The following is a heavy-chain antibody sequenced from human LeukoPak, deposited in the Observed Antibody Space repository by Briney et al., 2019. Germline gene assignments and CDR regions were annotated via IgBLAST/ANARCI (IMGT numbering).Heavy chain of an antibody. CDR2: IKQDGSEK. V-gene: IGHV3-7*01. J-gene: IGHJ4*02. Sequence: PGGSLRLSCAASGFTFSSYWMSWARQAPGKGLEWVANIKQDGSEKYYVDSVKGRFTISRDNAKNSLYLQMNSLRAEDTAVYYCARERGKDAIRFDYWGQGTLVTVSS. CDR1: GFTFSSYW. CDR3: ARERGKDAIRFDY.